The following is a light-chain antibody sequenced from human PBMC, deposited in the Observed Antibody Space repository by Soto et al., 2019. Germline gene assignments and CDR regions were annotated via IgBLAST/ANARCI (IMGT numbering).Light chain of an antibody. J-gene: IGKJ1*01. CDR1: QSVSSNF. CDR2: AAS. Sequence: EIVLTQSPGTLSLSPGERATLSCRASQSVSSNFLPRYQQKPGQAPRLLLYAASPRATGIPDRFSGRGSGPDLLLTISRLEPADFAAYYCQEYDTTPRTLGQGTQVEL. V-gene: IGKV3-20*01. CDR3: QEYDTTPRT.